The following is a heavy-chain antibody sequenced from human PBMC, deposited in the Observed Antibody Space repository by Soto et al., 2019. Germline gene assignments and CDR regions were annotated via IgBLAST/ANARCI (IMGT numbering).Heavy chain of an antibody. D-gene: IGHD5-12*01. CDR2: ISYDGSNK. CDR3: ARGEMATSPFDY. V-gene: IGHV3-30-3*01. J-gene: IGHJ4*02. CDR1: GFTFSSYA. Sequence: QVQLVESGGGVVQPGRSLRLSCAASGFTFSSYAMHWVRQAPGKGLEWVAVISYDGSNKYYADSVKGRFTISRDNSKNTLYLQMNSLRAEDTAVYYCARGEMATSPFDYWGQGTLVTVSS.